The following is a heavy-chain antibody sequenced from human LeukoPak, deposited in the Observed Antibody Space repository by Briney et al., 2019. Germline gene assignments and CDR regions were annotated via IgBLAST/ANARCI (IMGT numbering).Heavy chain of an antibody. Sequence: GSXXXXYWSWIRQPPGKGLEWIGEINHSGSTNYNPSLKSRVTISVDTSKNQFSLKLSSVTAADTAVYYCARGGGYYYWGQGTLVTVSS. V-gene: IGHV4-34*01. CDR1: GSXXXXY. J-gene: IGHJ4*02. D-gene: IGHD5-12*01. CDR2: INHSGST. CDR3: ARGGGYYY.